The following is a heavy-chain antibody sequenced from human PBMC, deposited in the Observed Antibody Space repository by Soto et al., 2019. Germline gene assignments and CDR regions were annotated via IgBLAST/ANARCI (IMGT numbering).Heavy chain of an antibody. J-gene: IGHJ5*02. CDR3: AKGKSTGDIDWFDP. CDR2: LIGGHYGT. Sequence: QPGGSLRLSCTASGFTLQNHAMAWVRQAPGKGLEWVSTLIGGHYGTAYSYSVKGRFTVSRDNSKNCLYLQMNSLGVEDTAMYFCAKGKSTGDIDWFDPWGQGSLVTVSS. V-gene: IGHV3-23*01. D-gene: IGHD3-10*01. CDR1: GFTLQNHA.